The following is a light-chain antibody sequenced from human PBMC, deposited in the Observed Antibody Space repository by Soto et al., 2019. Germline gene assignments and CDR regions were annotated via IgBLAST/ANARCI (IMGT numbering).Light chain of an antibody. Sequence: RPGQAPKLLIRSASTLQRGVPSRFSGSGSGTDFILTINSLQPGDSATYYCQQSYSTPQTFGQGTKVDI. V-gene: IGKV1-39*01. CDR3: QQSYSTPQT. CDR2: SAS. J-gene: IGKJ1*01.